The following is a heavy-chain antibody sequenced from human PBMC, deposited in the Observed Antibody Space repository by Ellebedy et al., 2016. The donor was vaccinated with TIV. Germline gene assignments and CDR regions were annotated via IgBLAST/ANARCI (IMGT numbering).Heavy chain of an antibody. Sequence: PGGSLRLSCAASGFSFDTYAMSWVRQAPGKGLEWVSVINTSCGTTYYTDSVKGRCTISRDHSKNTLYLEMNNLRLEDTAMYYCTRKKPTGTFDYWGQGTLVTVSS. CDR2: INTSCGTT. D-gene: IGHD1/OR15-1a*01. CDR1: GFSFDTYA. J-gene: IGHJ4*02. CDR3: TRKKPTGTFDY. V-gene: IGHV3-23*01.